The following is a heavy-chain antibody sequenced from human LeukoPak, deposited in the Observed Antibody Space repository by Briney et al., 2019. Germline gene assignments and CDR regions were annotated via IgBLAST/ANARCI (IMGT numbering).Heavy chain of an antibody. Sequence: SETLSLTCAVSGGSFSSGGYSWSWLRQPPGTGLEWFGYIYHSGSTYYNPSLKSRVTTSVDRSKNQFSLKLSSVTAADTAVYYCARTPVDTAMDNYFDYWGQGTLVTVSS. V-gene: IGHV4-30-2*01. D-gene: IGHD5-18*01. J-gene: IGHJ4*02. CDR3: ARTPVDTAMDNYFDY. CDR2: IYHSGST. CDR1: GGSFSSGGYS.